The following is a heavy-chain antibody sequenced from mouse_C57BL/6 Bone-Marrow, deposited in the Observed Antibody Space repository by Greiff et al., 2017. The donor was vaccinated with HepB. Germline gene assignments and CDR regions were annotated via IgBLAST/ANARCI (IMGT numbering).Heavy chain of an antibody. CDR3: ARSDYGSSYWYFDV. D-gene: IGHD1-1*01. V-gene: IGHV1-81*01. CDR2: IYPRSGNT. J-gene: IGHJ1*03. Sequence: QVQLQQSGAELARPGASVKLSCKASGYTFTSYGISWVKQRTGQGLEWIGEIYPRSGNTYYNEKFKGKATLTADKSSSTAYMELRSLTSEASAVYFCARSDYGSSYWYFDVWGTGTTVTVSS. CDR1: GYTFTSYG.